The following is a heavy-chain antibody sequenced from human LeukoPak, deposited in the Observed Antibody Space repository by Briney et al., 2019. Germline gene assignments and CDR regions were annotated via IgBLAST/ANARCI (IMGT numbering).Heavy chain of an antibody. CDR1: GFTFSRYE. CDR3: AKGFWYDFWSGYLTYYYYYMDV. D-gene: IGHD3-3*01. Sequence: GGSLRLSCAASGFTFSRYEMNWVRQAPGKGLEWVAVIPYDGSNKYYADSVKGRFTISRDNSKNTLYLQMNSLRAEDTAVYYCAKGFWYDFWSGYLTYYYYYMDVWGKGTTVTISS. J-gene: IGHJ6*03. CDR2: IPYDGSNK. V-gene: IGHV3-30*18.